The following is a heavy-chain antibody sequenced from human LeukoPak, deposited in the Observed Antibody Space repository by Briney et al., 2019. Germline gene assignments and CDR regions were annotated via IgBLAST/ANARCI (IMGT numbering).Heavy chain of an antibody. CDR1: GGSISSGGYY. CDR3: ARGLATAQGEAAMPL. J-gene: IGHJ4*02. Sequence: SETLSLTCTVSGGSISSGGYYWTWVRQHPGEGLEWIGYIYYTGSAYYNPSLKSRVTISVDVSKNQFSLKLSSVTAADTAVYYCARGLATAQGEAAMPLWGQGTLVTVSS. CDR2: IYYTGSA. V-gene: IGHV4-31*03. D-gene: IGHD2-2*01.